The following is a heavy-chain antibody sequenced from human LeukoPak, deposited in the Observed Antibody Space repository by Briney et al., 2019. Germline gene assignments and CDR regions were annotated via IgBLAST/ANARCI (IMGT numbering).Heavy chain of an antibody. J-gene: IGHJ4*02. D-gene: IGHD2-21*02. Sequence: PGGSLRLSCAASGFTFSSYEMNWVRQGPGKGLEWISYISSSGGSIYYADFVKGRFTVSRDNAKNSLYLQINSLRVDDTAVYYCAREKRDCGGYCLDYWGQGTLVTVSS. V-gene: IGHV3-48*03. CDR1: GFTFSSYE. CDR3: AREKRDCGGYCLDY. CDR2: ISSSGGSI.